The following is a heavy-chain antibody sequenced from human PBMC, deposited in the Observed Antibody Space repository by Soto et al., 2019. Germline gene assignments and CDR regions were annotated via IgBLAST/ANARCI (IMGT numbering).Heavy chain of an antibody. CDR2: IAHDGNKE. V-gene: IGHV3-30*03. CDR1: GFTFSNHG. CDR3: VRDRGFPDSFDL. D-gene: IGHD3-10*01. Sequence: GGSLRLSCAASGFTFSNHGMHWVRQAPGKGLEWLTVIAHDGNKEYYADSVKGRFTISRDNSRNTLYLQMSSLRDEDTAVYFCVRDRGFPDSFDLWGQGTMVTVSS. J-gene: IGHJ3*01.